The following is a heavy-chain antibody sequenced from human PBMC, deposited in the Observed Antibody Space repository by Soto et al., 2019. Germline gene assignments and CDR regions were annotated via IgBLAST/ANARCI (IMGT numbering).Heavy chain of an antibody. V-gene: IGHV4-59*08. Sequence: SETLSLTCTVSGGSISSYYWSWIRQPPGKGLEWIGYIYYSGSTNYNPSLKSRVTISVDTSKNQFSLKLSSVTAADTAVYYCARHLVRYNYGIKAFDIWGQGTMVAVSS. CDR1: GGSISSYY. CDR3: ARHLVRYNYGIKAFDI. CDR2: IYYSGST. J-gene: IGHJ3*02. D-gene: IGHD5-18*01.